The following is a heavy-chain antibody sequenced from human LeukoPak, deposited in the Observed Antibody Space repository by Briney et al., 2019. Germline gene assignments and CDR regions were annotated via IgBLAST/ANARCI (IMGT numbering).Heavy chain of an antibody. CDR2: LYPDGRT. CDR3: AKAKGWYGEGYFDY. D-gene: IGHD3-10*01. V-gene: IGHV3-53*01. CDR1: GFAVSSNY. Sequence: GGSLRLSCAASGFAVSSNYMNWVRQAPGKGLEWVSVLYPDGRTYYADSVKGRFTNSRDVSKNTLFLQMTSLRAEDTAVYYCAKAKGWYGEGYFDYWGQGTLVTVSS. J-gene: IGHJ4*02.